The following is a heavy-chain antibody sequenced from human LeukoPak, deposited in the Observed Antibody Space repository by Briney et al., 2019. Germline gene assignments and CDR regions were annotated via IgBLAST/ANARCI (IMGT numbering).Heavy chain of an antibody. CDR1: GYSFTSYW. D-gene: IGHD3-9*01. CDR2: IYPGDSDT. Sequence: GESLKISCKGSGYSFTSYWIGWVRQMPGKGLEWMGIIYPGDSDTRYSPSFQGQVTISADKSISTAYLQWSSLKASDTAMYYCARRPTYGRYFDWYYFDYWGQGTLVTVSS. J-gene: IGHJ4*02. V-gene: IGHV5-51*01. CDR3: ARRPTYGRYFDWYYFDY.